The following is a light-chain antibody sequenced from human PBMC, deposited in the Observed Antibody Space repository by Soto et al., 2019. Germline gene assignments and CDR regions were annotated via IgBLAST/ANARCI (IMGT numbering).Light chain of an antibody. Sequence: QSALTQPASVSGTPGQSITISCTGSNSDVGLYDFVSWYQHHQGRAPKLIVSEVSHRPSGISNRFSGSKSGNTASLTISGLQSEDEADYYCISYTSDDVRYVFGTGTKLTVL. CDR1: NSDVGLYDF. V-gene: IGLV2-14*01. CDR2: EVS. CDR3: ISYTSDDVRYV. J-gene: IGLJ1*01.